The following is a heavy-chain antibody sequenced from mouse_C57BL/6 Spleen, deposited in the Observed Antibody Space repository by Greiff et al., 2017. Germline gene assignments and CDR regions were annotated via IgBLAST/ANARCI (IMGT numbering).Heavy chain of an antibody. V-gene: IGHV1-82*01. CDR1: GYAFSSSW. Sequence: QVQLQQSGPELVKPGASVKISCKASGYAFSSSWMNWVKQRPGKGLEWIGRIYPGDGDTNYNGKFKGKATLTADKSSSTAYMQLSSLTSEDSAVYFCARGGPGAMDYWGQGTSVTVSS. CDR2: IYPGDGDT. CDR3: ARGGPGAMDY. J-gene: IGHJ4*01.